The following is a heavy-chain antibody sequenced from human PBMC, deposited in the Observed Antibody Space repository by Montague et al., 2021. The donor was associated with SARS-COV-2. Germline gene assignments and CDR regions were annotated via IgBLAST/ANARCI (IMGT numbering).Heavy chain of an antibody. J-gene: IGHJ3*02. CDR2: IYYSGST. D-gene: IGHD6-19*01. Sequence: SETLSLTCTVSGGSISSYYWSWIRQPPGKGLEWIGYIYYSGSTNYNPSLKSRVTISADTSKNQFSLKLSSVTAADTAAYYCARGSGWMGNAFDIWGQGTMVTVSS. CDR3: ARGSGWMGNAFDI. CDR1: GGSISSYY. V-gene: IGHV4-59*01.